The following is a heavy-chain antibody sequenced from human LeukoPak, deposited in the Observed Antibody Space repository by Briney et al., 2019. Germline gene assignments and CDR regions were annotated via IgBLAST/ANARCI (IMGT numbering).Heavy chain of an antibody. V-gene: IGHV1-46*01. J-gene: IGHJ4*02. CDR1: GYTFTSYY. CDR2: INPSGGNT. Sequence: GASVKVSCKASGYTFTSYYLQWVRQAPGQGLEWMGIINPSGGNTSYAQKFQGRVTMTRDMSTSTVYMELSSLRYEDTAVYYCARDQGYDSSGYYYYEFDYWGQGTQVAVSS. CDR3: ARDQGYDSSGYYYYEFDY. D-gene: IGHD3-22*01.